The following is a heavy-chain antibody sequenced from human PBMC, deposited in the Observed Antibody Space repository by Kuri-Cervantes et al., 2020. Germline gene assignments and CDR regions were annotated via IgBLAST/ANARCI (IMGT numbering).Heavy chain of an antibody. CDR3: AGFLAVTNWFDP. CDR1: GGSISSSNW. D-gene: IGHD6-19*01. Sequence: SETLSLTCAVSGGSISSSNWWSWVRQPPGKGLEWIGEIYHSGSTNYNPSLKSRVTISVDTSKNQFSLKLSSGTAADTAVYYCAGFLAVTNWFDPWGQGTLVTVSS. J-gene: IGHJ5*02. CDR2: IYHSGST. V-gene: IGHV4-4*02.